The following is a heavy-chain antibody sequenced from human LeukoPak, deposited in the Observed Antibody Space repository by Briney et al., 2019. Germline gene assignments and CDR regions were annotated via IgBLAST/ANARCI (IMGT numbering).Heavy chain of an antibody. J-gene: IGHJ4*02. Sequence: PGGSLRLSCAASGFTFSSYAMSWVRQAPGKGLEWVSAISGSGGSTYYADSVKGRFTISRDNSKNTLYLQMNSLRAEDTAVYYCAIRPINIVVVPAATGGQGTLVTVSS. CDR2: ISGSGGST. CDR3: AIRPINIVVVPAAT. CDR1: GFTFSSYA. V-gene: IGHV3-23*01. D-gene: IGHD2-2*01.